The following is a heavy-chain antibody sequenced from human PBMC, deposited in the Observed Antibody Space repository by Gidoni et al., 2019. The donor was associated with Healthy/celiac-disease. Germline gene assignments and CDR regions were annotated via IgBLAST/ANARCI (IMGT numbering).Heavy chain of an antibody. D-gene: IGHD2-21*02. CDR1: GFTFSSYA. Sequence: EVQLLESGGGLVQPGGSLRLSCAASGFTFSSYAMGWVRQAPGKGLEWVSAISGSGGSTYYADSVKGRFTIPRDNSKNTLYLQMNSLRAEDTAVYYCAKGLYCGGDCYSDTIDYWGQGTLVTVSS. CDR2: ISGSGGST. V-gene: IGHV3-23*01. CDR3: AKGLYCGGDCYSDTIDY. J-gene: IGHJ4*02.